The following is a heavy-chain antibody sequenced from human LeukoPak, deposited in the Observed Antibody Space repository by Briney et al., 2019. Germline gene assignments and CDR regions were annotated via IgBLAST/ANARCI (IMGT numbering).Heavy chain of an antibody. J-gene: IGHJ3*02. Sequence: SETLSLTCTVSGGSISSGDYYWSWIRQPPGKGLEWIGYIYYSGSTYYNPSLKSRVTISVDTSKNQFSLKLSSVTAADTAVYYCARENDGSDAFDIWGQGAMVTVSS. D-gene: IGHD2/OR15-2a*01. CDR3: ARENDGSDAFDI. CDR2: IYYSGST. CDR1: GGSISSGDYY. V-gene: IGHV4-30-4*08.